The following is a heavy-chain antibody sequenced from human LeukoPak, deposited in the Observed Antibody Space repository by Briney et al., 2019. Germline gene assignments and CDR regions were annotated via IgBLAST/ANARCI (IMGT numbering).Heavy chain of an antibody. CDR1: GGSISSYP. J-gene: IGHJ3*02. CDR3: ARWSVRVDAFDI. D-gene: IGHD3-10*01. Sequence: SETLSLTCTVSGGSISSYPWSWIRQPAGKGLEWIGHYYSSGSATYNPSLKSRVTMSVDTSKNQFSLKLSFVTAADTAVYYCARWSVRVDAFDIWGQGTMVTVSS. CDR2: YYSSGSA. V-gene: IGHV4-4*07.